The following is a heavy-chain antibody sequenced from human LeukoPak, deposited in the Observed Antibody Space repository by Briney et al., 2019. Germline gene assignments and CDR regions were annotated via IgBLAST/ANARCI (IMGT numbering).Heavy chain of an antibody. D-gene: IGHD6-13*01. J-gene: IGHJ6*02. Sequence: SSQTLSLTCTVSGGSISSGGYYWSWIRQPPGKGLEWIGYIYYSGSTNYNPSLKSRVTISVDTSKNQFSLKLSSVTAADTAVYYCARVESSSWPHYYYGMDVWGQGTTVTVSS. V-gene: IGHV4-61*08. CDR1: GGSISSGGYY. CDR2: IYYSGST. CDR3: ARVESSSWPHYYYGMDV.